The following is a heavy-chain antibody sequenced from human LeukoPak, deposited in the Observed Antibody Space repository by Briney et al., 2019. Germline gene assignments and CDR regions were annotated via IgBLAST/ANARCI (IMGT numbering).Heavy chain of an antibody. CDR1: GFTFSDHY. Sequence: PGGSLRLSCAASGFTFSDHYMDWVRRAPGKGLEWVGRSRNKASTYTTEYAASVKGRFTVSRDDSKNSVYLQMNSLKTEDTAVYYCTRSDSSGYVNYWGQGTLVTVSS. CDR3: TRSDSSGYVNY. J-gene: IGHJ4*02. D-gene: IGHD3-22*01. V-gene: IGHV3-72*01. CDR2: SRNKASTYTT.